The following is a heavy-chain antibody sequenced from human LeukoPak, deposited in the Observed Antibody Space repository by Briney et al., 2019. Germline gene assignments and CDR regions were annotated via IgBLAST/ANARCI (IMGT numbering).Heavy chain of an antibody. CDR2: INPNSGGT. CDR3: ARGLGYCSGGSCYHDY. CDR1: VYTFTGYY. J-gene: IGHJ4*02. D-gene: IGHD2-15*01. Sequence: ASVKVSCKASVYTFTGYYMHWVRQAPGQGLEWMGWINPNSGGTNYAQKFQGRVTMTRDTSISTAYMELSSLRSEDTGVYYCARGLGYCSGGSCYHDYWGQGTLVTVSS. V-gene: IGHV1-2*02.